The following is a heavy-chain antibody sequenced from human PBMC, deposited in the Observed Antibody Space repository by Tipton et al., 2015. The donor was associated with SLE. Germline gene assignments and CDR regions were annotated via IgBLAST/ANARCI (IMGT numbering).Heavy chain of an antibody. D-gene: IGHD2-15*01. V-gene: IGHV3-74*01. J-gene: IGHJ4*02. CDR1: GFTFSSYW. CDR2: ISSDGSST. Sequence: GSLRLSCAASGFTFSSYWMHWVRQAPGKGLVWVSRISSDGSSTVYADSVKGRFTISRDNAKNTLYLQMNSLRAEDSAVYYCVRGKLLLGYWGQGALVTVSS. CDR3: VRGKLLLGY.